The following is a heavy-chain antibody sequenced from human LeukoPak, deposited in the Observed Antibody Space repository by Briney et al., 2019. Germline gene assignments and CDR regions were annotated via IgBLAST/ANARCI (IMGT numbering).Heavy chain of an antibody. J-gene: IGHJ4*01. D-gene: IGHD3-22*01. CDR3: ARHRDYYDS. Sequence: WLRQPPWKRLEWIGYIYSSGSANYNPSLKSRVIISGDTSKNQISLNLTSVTAADTALYFCARHRDYYDSWGHGTLVTVAS. CDR2: IYSSGSA. V-gene: IGHV4-59*08.